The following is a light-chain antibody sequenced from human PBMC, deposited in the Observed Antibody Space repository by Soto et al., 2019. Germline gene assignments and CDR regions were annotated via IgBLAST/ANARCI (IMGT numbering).Light chain of an antibody. V-gene: IGLV2-23*01. J-gene: IGLJ2*01. CDR1: SSDVGNYNL. CDR2: EGG. Sequence: QSALTQPASVSGSPGQSITISCTGTSSDVGNYNLVSWYQQYPGKAPKLMIYEGGKRPSGVSNRFSGSKSGNTASLTISGLLAEDEADYYCCSFALRSTLIFGGGTKVTVL. CDR3: CSFALRSTLI.